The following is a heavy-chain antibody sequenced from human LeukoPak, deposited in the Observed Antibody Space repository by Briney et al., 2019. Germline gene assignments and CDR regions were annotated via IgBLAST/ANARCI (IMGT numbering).Heavy chain of an antibody. Sequence: GASVKVSCKASGYTFTSYGISWVRQAPGQGLEWMGWISAYNGNTNYAQKLQGRVTMTTDTSTSTAYMELRSLRSDDPAVYYCARDLAQVGASLYMDVWGKGTTVTVSS. D-gene: IGHD1-26*01. V-gene: IGHV1-18*01. CDR2: ISAYNGNT. CDR1: GYTFTSYG. J-gene: IGHJ6*03. CDR3: ARDLAQVGASLYMDV.